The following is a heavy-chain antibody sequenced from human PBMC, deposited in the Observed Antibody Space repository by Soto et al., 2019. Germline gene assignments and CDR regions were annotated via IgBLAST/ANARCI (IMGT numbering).Heavy chain of an antibody. V-gene: IGHV1-18*01. J-gene: IGHJ4*02. Sequence: QVQLVQSGAEVKKPGASVKVSCKASGYTFTSYGISWVRQAPGQGLEWMGWISAYNGNTNYAQKLQGRVTMTTDTXMSTAYMELRSLRSDDTAVYYCARDFYDFWSGYYSYWGQGTLVTVSS. CDR1: GYTFTSYG. CDR3: ARDFYDFWSGYYSY. D-gene: IGHD3-3*01. CDR2: ISAYNGNT.